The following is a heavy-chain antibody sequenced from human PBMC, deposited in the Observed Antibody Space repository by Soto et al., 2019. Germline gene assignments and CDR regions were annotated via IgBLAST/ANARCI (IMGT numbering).Heavy chain of an antibody. CDR3: AKVGRIAAAGTWFDP. CDR2: IHYSGST. J-gene: IGHJ5*02. V-gene: IGHV4-59*01. CDR1: AGSISGYY. Sequence: SETLSLTCTVSAGSISGYYWSWIRQPPGKELELIAYIHYSGSTYYNPPLKSRVTISIDTSKNQFSLKLSSVNAADTAVYYCAKVGRIAAAGTWFDPWGQGTLVTVSS. D-gene: IGHD6-13*01.